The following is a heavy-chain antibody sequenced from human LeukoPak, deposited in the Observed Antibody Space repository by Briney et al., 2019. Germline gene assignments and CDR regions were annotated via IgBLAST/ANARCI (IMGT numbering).Heavy chain of an antibody. D-gene: IGHD3-22*01. CDR3: ARGPYSYDSSGAFDI. CDR2: TYYSGST. CDR1: GGSIYSYY. V-gene: IGHV4-59*08. J-gene: IGHJ3*02. Sequence: SETLSLTCTVSGGSIYSYYWSWIRQFPGKGLEWIGSTYYSGSTYYNPSLKSRVTISVDTSKNQFSLKLSSVTAADTAVYFCARGPYSYDSSGAFDIWGQGTMVTVSS.